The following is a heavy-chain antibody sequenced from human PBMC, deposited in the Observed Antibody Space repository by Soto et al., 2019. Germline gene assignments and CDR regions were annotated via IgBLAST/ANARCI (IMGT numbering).Heavy chain of an antibody. D-gene: IGHD5-12*01. CDR1: GYTFTMYS. CDR2: INVDNGNT. CDR3: ASDLRGSGSVYNWFDP. Sequence: QVQLVQSGAEEKKPGASVKVSCKASGYTFTMYSMHWVRQAPGQMLEWMGWINVDNGNTKYSHKFEGRVTITRDTAASTAYMELGGLTSEDTAIYYCASDLRGSGSVYNWFDPWGQGTLVTVSS. J-gene: IGHJ5*02. V-gene: IGHV1-3*05.